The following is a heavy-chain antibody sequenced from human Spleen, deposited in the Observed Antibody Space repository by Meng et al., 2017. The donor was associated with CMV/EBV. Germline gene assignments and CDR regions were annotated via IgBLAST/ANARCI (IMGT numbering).Heavy chain of an antibody. CDR3: ARDLDFWSYFDY. D-gene: IGHD3-3*01. Sequence: ASVKVSCKASGYTFTSYGISWVRQAPGQGLEWMGWISAYNGNTNYAQKLQGRVTMTTDTSTSTAYMELRSLRSDDTAVYHCARDLDFWSYFDYWGQGTLVTVSS. CDR2: ISAYNGNT. CDR1: GYTFTSYG. V-gene: IGHV1-18*01. J-gene: IGHJ4*02.